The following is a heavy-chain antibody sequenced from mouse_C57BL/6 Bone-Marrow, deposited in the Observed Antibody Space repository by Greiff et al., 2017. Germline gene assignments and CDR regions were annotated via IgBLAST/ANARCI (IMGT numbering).Heavy chain of an antibody. CDR2: IWTGGGT. Sequence: QVQLKQSGPGLVAPSQSLSITCTVSGFSLTSYAISWVRQPPGKGLEWLGVIWTGGGTNYNSALKSRLSISKDNSKSQVFLKMNSLQTDDTARYYCARNSLIYYDYDYYAMDYWGQGTSVTVSS. J-gene: IGHJ4*01. CDR1: GFSLTSYA. D-gene: IGHD2-4*01. V-gene: IGHV2-9-1*01. CDR3: ARNSLIYYDYDYYAMDY.